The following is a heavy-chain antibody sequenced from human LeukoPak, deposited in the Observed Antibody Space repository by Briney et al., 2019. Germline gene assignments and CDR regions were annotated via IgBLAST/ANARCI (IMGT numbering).Heavy chain of an antibody. J-gene: IGHJ6*02. D-gene: IGHD5-18*01. CDR1: GGTFSSYA. Sequence: ASVKVSCKASGGTFSSYAISWVRQAPGQGLEWMGGIIPIFGTANYAQKLQGRVTITADESTSTAYMELSSLRSEDTAVYYCARAVFMDTAMVTPYYYYGMDVWGQGTTVTVSS. CDR3: ARAVFMDTAMVTPYYYYGMDV. V-gene: IGHV1-69*13. CDR2: IIPIFGTA.